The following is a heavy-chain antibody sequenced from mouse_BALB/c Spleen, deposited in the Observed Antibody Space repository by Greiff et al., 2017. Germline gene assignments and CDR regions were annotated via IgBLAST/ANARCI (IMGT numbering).Heavy chain of an antibody. Sequence: EVKLVESGGGLVKPGGSLKLSCAASGFTFSSYAMSWVRQSPEKRLEWVAEISSGGSYTYYPDTVTGRFTISRDNAKNTLYLEMSSLRSEDTAMYYCATLGRDYFDYWGQGTTLTVSS. CDR1: GFTFSSYA. D-gene: IGHD4-1*01. V-gene: IGHV5-9-4*01. CDR2: ISSGGSYT. J-gene: IGHJ2*01. CDR3: ATLGRDYFDY.